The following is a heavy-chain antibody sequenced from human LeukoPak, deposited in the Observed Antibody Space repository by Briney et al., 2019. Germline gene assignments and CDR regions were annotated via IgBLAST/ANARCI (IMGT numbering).Heavy chain of an antibody. CDR2: IIPIFGTA. CDR3: ARANYYDSGSYSHQLDC. Sequence: SVKVSCMASGGTFSSYAISWVRQAPGQGLEWMGRIIPIFGTANYAQKFQGRVRITADESTSTASMELSSLRSKDTDAYYCARANYYDSGSYSHQLDCWGQGTLVTVSS. J-gene: IGHJ4*02. V-gene: IGHV1-69*13. CDR1: GGTFSSYA. D-gene: IGHD3-10*01.